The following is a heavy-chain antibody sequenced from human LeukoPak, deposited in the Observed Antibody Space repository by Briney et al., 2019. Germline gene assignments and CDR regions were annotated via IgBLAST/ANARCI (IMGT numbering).Heavy chain of an antibody. CDR2: INQDGSEK. CDR1: GFTFSSYW. J-gene: IGHJ4*02. V-gene: IGHV3-7*04. CDR3: AREYYYDSSGSDY. D-gene: IGHD3-22*01. Sequence: GGSLRLSCAASGFTFSSYWMTWFRQAPGKGLEWVASINQDGSEKYYVDSVKGRFTISRDNAKYSLYLQMNSPRAEDTAVYYCAREYYYDSSGSDYWGQGTLVTVSS.